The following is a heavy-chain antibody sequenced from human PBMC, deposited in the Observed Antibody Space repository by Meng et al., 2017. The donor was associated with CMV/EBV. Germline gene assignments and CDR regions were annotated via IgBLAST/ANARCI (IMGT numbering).Heavy chain of an antibody. Sequence: CAMHGVRTAPGKGVEGVAVISYDRSTKYYAAAVKGRFTISRDNSKNALYLQMNSLRAEDTAVYYCARPYYDSSGYYSFAVNYFDYWGQGTLVTVSS. CDR2: ISYDRSTK. D-gene: IGHD3-22*01. CDR1: CA. V-gene: IGHV3-30*04. CDR3: ARPYYDSSGYYSFAVNYFDY. J-gene: IGHJ4*02.